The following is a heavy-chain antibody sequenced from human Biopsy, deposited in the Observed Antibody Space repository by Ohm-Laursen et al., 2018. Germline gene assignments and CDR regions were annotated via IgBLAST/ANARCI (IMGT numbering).Heavy chain of an antibody. CDR3: TKDFMPAGTDV. CDR2: ISWDSGRI. J-gene: IGHJ6*02. Sequence: SLRLSCAASGFTVNDHAMHWVRQPPGKGLEWVSGISWDSGRIGYADSVKGRFTISRDNAKKSLNLEMNSLRPEDTAFYYCTKDFMPAGTDVWGQGTTVTVSS. CDR1: GFTVNDHA. V-gene: IGHV3-9*01. D-gene: IGHD2-2*01.